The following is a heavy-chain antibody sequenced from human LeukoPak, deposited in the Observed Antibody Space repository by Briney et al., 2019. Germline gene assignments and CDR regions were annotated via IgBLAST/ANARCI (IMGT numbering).Heavy chain of an antibody. CDR1: GGSISSSSYY. CDR3: ARIDYDFWSGYPDAFDI. Sequence: SETLSLTCTVSGGSISSSSYYWGWIRQPPGKGLEWIGSIYYSGSTYYNPSLKSRVTISVDTSKNQFSLKLSSVTAADTAVYYCARIDYDFWSGYPDAFDIWGQGTMVTVSS. D-gene: IGHD3-3*01. J-gene: IGHJ3*02. CDR2: IYYSGST. V-gene: IGHV4-39*01.